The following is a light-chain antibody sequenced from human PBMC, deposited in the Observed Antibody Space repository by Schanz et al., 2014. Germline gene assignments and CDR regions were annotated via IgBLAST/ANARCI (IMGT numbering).Light chain of an antibody. CDR2: AVS. Sequence: QSALTQPASVSGSPGQSITISCTGTSSDVGSYNYVSWYQQHPGKAPKLMISAVSDRPSGVSNRFSGSKSGNTASLTISGLQAEDEADYYCTSYTGSGTLWVFGGGTKLTV. CDR3: TSYTGSGTLWV. J-gene: IGLJ3*02. CDR1: SSDVGSYNY. V-gene: IGLV2-14*03.